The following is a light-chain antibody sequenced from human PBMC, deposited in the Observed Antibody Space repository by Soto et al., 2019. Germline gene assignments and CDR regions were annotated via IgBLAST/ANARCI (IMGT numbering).Light chain of an antibody. CDR1: SSDVGGYNY. V-gene: IGLV2-14*01. CDR2: EVT. J-gene: IGLJ2*01. Sequence: QSVLTQPASVSGSPGQSITISCTGTSSDVGGYNYVSWYQQHPGKAPKLIIYEVTNRPSGVSNRFSGSKSGSTASLTISGLQAEDEADYYCSSYTSSSTPVVFGGGTKLTVL. CDR3: SSYTSSSTPVV.